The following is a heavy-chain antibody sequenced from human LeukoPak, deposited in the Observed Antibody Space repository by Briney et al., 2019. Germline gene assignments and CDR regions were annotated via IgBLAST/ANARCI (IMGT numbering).Heavy chain of an antibody. CDR3: ARVSSTNLKRGMDF. J-gene: IGHJ6*02. CDR2: INPNSGGT. D-gene: IGHD2-2*01. V-gene: IGHV1-2*02. CDR1: GYTFTGYY. Sequence: ASVKVSCKASGYTFTGYYMHWVRQAPGQGLEWMGWINPNSGGTNYAQKFQGRVTMTRDTSISTAYMELSRLRSDDTAVYYCARVSSTNLKRGMDFWGQGTTVTVSS.